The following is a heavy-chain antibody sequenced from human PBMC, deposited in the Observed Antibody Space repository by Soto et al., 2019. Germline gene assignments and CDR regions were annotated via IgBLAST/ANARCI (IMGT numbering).Heavy chain of an antibody. V-gene: IGHV5-51*01. D-gene: IGHD3-10*01. J-gene: IGHJ6*02. CDR2: IYPGDSDT. CDR3: ASMYYYGSGSGYGMDV. Sequence: GESLKISCKGSGYSFTSYWVGWVRQMPVKGLEWMGIIYPGDSDTRYSPSFQGQVTISADKSISTAYLQWSSLKASDTAMYYCASMYYYGSGSGYGMDVWGQGTTVTVSS. CDR1: GYSFTSYW.